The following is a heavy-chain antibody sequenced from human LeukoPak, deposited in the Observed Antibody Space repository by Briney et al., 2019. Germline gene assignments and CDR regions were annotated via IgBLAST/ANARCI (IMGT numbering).Heavy chain of an antibody. D-gene: IGHD3-16*01. J-gene: IGHJ4*02. CDR1: GFTFTSYA. CDR2: ISGSGSST. Sequence: GGSLRLSCAASGFTFTSYAMNWVRRAPGKGLEWVSTISGSGSSTYYVDSVRGRFTISRDNSKNTLYLQMNSLRAEDTAVYYCVRVHGGGYWGQGTLVTVSS. CDR3: VRVHGGGY. V-gene: IGHV3-23*01.